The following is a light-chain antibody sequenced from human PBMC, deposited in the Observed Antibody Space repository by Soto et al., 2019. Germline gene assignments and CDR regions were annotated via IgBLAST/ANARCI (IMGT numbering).Light chain of an antibody. Sequence: QSALTQPRSVSESPGQSVTISCTGTSSNVGGYNYVSWYQQHPGKVPKLLIYDVSKRPSGVPDRFSGSKSGNTASLTISGLQAEDEADYYCCSYEGIYTSYVFGTGTKLTVL. CDR2: DVS. J-gene: IGLJ1*01. CDR3: CSYEGIYTSYV. V-gene: IGLV2-11*01. CDR1: SSNVGGYNY.